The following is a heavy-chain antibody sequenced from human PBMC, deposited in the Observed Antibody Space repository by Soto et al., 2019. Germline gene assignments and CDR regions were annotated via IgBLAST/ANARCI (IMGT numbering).Heavy chain of an antibody. CDR2: TYYRSKWYN. CDR3: ARDLHCSGGSCYSGWFDP. J-gene: IGHJ5*02. Sequence: PSQTLSLTCAISGDSVSSNSAAWNWIRQSPSRGLEWLGRTYYRSKWYNDYAVSVKSRITINPDTSKNQFSLQLNSVTPEDTAVYCCARDLHCSGGSCYSGWFDPWGQGTLVTVSS. CDR1: GDSVSSNSAA. V-gene: IGHV6-1*01. D-gene: IGHD2-15*01.